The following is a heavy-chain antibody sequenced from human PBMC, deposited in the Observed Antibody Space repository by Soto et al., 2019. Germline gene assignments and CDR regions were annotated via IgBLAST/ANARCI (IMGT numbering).Heavy chain of an antibody. J-gene: IGHJ4*02. CDR1: GGSFSGYY. CDR3: ARRGYGGPGDY. CDR2: INHSGST. Sequence: PSETLSLTCAVYGGSFSGYYWSWIRQPPGKGLEWIGEINHSGSTNYNPSLKSRVTISVDTSKNQFSLKLSSVTAADTAVYYCARRGYGGPGDYWGQGTLVTVSS. D-gene: IGHD4-17*01. V-gene: IGHV4-34*01.